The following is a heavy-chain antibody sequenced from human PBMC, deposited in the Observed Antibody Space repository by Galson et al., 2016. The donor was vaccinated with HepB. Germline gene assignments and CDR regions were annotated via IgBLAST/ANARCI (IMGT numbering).Heavy chain of an antibody. D-gene: IGHD1-26*01. CDR2: INSDGRST. Sequence: SLRLSCAASGITISDYWMHWVRRAPGQGLVWVSRINSDGRSTFYADSVKGRFTISRDNAKNMLYLQMNSPRTEDTAVYYCARAPSSGSYYGGDYWGQGTLVTVSS. J-gene: IGHJ4*02. V-gene: IGHV3-74*01. CDR3: ARAPSSGSYYGGDY. CDR1: GITISDYW.